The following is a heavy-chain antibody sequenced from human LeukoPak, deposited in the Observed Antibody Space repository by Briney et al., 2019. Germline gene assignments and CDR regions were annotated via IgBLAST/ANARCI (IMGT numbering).Heavy chain of an antibody. J-gene: IGHJ6*03. CDR2: IYYSGST. CDR3: ARGGSYYDFWSGYYDYYYYMDV. V-gene: IGHV4-59*01. Sequence: SETLSLTCSISGGSISSYYWSWIRQPPGKGLEWIGYIYYSGSTNYNPSLKSRVTISVDASKNQFSLRLTSVTAADTAVYYCARGGSYYDFWSGYYDYYYYMDVWGKGTTVTVSS. CDR1: GGSISSYY. D-gene: IGHD3-3*01.